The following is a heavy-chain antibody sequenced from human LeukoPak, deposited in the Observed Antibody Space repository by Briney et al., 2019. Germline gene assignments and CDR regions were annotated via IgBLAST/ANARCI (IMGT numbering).Heavy chain of an antibody. CDR1: GFSFSNAW. CDR2: IISKTDGGTT. J-gene: IGHJ6*03. CDR3: TTLGIAVAEDYYYYMDV. D-gene: IGHD6-19*01. V-gene: IGHV3-15*01. Sequence: GGSLRLSCAASGFSFSNAWMSWVRQAPGKWLEWVGRIISKTDGGTTDYAAPVKGRFTISRDDSKNTLYLQMNSLKTEDTAVYYCTTLGIAVAEDYYYYMDVWGKGTTVTVYS.